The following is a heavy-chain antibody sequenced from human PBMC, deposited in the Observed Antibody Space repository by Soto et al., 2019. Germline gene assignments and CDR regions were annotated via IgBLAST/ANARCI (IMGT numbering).Heavy chain of an antibody. V-gene: IGHV1-69*04. Sequence: SVKGSCKASGGTFSSYTISWVRQAPGQGLEWMGRIIPILGIANYAQKFQGRVTITADKSTSTAYMELSSLRSEDTAVYYCARDLYGSGSFDYWGQGTLVTVSS. CDR3: ARDLYGSGSFDY. CDR1: GGTFSSYT. J-gene: IGHJ4*02. CDR2: IIPILGIA. D-gene: IGHD3-10*01.